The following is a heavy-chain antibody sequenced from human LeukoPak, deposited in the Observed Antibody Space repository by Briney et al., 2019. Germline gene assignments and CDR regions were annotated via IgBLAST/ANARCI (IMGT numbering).Heavy chain of an antibody. CDR3: AKGEDSSSWSGIDY. V-gene: IGHV3-23*01. Sequence: GGSLRLSCAASGFTFSSYAMSWVRQAPGKGLEWVSAISGSGGNTYYADSVKGRFTISRDNSKNTLYLQMNSLRAEDTAVYYCAKGEDSSSWSGIDYWGQGTLVTVSS. J-gene: IGHJ4*02. CDR2: ISGSGGNT. D-gene: IGHD6-13*01. CDR1: GFTFSSYA.